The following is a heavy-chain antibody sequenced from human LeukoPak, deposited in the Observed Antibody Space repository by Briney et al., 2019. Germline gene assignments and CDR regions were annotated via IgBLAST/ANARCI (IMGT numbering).Heavy chain of an antibody. J-gene: IGHJ4*02. V-gene: IGHV4-30-2*01. CDR3: ARVSYGDVLDY. CDR1: GGSISSYS. Sequence: SETLSLTCTVSGGSISSYSWSWIRQPPGKGLEWIGYIYHSGSTYYNPFLKSRVTISVDRSKNQFSLKLSSVTAADTAVYYCARVSYGDVLDYWGQGTLVTVSS. D-gene: IGHD4-17*01. CDR2: IYHSGST.